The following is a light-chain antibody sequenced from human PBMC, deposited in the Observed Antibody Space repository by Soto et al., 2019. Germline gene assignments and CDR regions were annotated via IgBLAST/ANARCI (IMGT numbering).Light chain of an antibody. Sequence: EVVRTQSPATLSVSPGERVTFSCRASQSVTTNLAWYQHKPGQAPRLLISDESTGASGIPHRFSGSGSGTEVTLTIYRMQSTDFAVYYCQQYDRWAVTFGGGTKVEIK. CDR2: DES. J-gene: IGKJ4*01. CDR3: QQYDRWAVT. CDR1: QSVTTN. V-gene: IGKV3-15*01.